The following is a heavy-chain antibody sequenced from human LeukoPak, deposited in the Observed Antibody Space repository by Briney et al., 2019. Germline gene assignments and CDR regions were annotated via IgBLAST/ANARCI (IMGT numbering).Heavy chain of an antibody. J-gene: IGHJ6*02. D-gene: IGHD3-3*01. CDR1: GGSISSGGYY. CDR2: IYYSGST. CDR3: ARDRAYDFWSGSYGMDV. Sequence: SETLSLTCTVSGGSISSGGYYWSWIRQHPGKGLEWIGYIYYSGSTYYNPSLKSRVTISVDTSKNQFSLKLSSVTAADTAVYYCARDRAYDFWSGSYGMDVWGQGTTVTVSS. V-gene: IGHV4-31*03.